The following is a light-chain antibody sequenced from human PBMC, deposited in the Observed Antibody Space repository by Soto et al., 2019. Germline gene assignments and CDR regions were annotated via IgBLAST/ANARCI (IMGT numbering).Light chain of an antibody. Sequence: EIVMTQSPATLSVSPGERATLSCRASQSVSSNLAWYQQKPGQAPKLLIYGASTRATGIPARFSGSGSGTEFTLTIRSLQSEDFAVYYCQQYNSWPPTWTFGQGTKVEIK. V-gene: IGKV3-15*01. CDR1: QSVSSN. CDR2: GAS. J-gene: IGKJ1*01. CDR3: QQYNSWPPTWT.